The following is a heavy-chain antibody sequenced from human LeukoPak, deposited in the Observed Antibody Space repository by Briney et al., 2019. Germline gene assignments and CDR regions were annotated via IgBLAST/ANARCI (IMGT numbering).Heavy chain of an antibody. D-gene: IGHD4-17*01. V-gene: IGHV1-46*01. Sequence: ASVKVSCKASGGTFSSYAISWVRQAPGQGLEWMGIINPSGGSTSYAQKFQGRVTMTRDTSTSTVYMELSSLRSEDTAVYYCARKSDYGDTDYWGQGTLVTVSS. CDR1: GGTFSSYA. J-gene: IGHJ4*02. CDR2: INPSGGST. CDR3: ARKSDYGDTDY.